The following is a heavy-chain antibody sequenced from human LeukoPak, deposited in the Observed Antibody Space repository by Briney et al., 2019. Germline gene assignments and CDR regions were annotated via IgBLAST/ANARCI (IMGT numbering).Heavy chain of an antibody. J-gene: IGHJ3*02. CDR3: ARSGELLDAFDI. CDR1: GGSISSGSYY. CDR2: IYTSGST. Sequence: SETLSLTCTVSGGSISSGSYYWSWIRQPAGKGLEWIGRIYTSGSTNYNPSLKSRVTMSVDTSKNQFSLKLSSVTAADTAVYYCARSGELLDAFDIWGQGTMVTVSS. D-gene: IGHD1-26*01. V-gene: IGHV4-61*02.